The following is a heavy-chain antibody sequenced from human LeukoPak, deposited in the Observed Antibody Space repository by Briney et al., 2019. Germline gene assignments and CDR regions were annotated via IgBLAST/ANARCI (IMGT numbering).Heavy chain of an antibody. J-gene: IGHJ4*02. CDR1: GGTLSSYA. CDR3: ARDRKVNGGYSYGFGY. Sequence: GASVKVSCKASGGTLSSYAISWVRQAPGQGLEWMGGIIPIFGTANYAQKFQGRVTITTDESTSTAYMELSSLRSEDTAVYYCARDRKVNGGYSYGFGYWGQGTLVTVSS. CDR2: IIPIFGTA. D-gene: IGHD5-18*01. V-gene: IGHV1-69*05.